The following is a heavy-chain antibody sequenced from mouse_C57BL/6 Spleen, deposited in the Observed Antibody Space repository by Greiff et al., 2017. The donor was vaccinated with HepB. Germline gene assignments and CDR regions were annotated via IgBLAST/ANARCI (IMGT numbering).Heavy chain of an antibody. J-gene: IGHJ1*03. CDR2: ISGGGGNT. CDR1: GFTFSSYT. V-gene: IGHV5-9*01. Sequence: DVHLVESGGGLVKPGGSLKLSCAASGFTFSSYTMSWVRQTPEKRLEWVATISGGGGNTYYPDSVKGRFTISRDNAKNTLYLQMSSLRSEDTALYYCARSYYYGSSSYWYFDVWGTGTTVTVSS. CDR3: ARSYYYGSSSYWYFDV. D-gene: IGHD1-1*01.